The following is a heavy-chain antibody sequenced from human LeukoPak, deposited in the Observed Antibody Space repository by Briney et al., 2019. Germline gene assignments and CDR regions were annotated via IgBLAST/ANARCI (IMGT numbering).Heavy chain of an antibody. CDR2: ISYTGST. J-gene: IGHJ5*02. CDR3: ARDDYRGVTNFDP. V-gene: IGHV4-59*01. CDR1: GGSISSYY. Sequence: SETLSLTCTVSGGSISSYYWSWMRQTPGKGLEWIGYISYTGSTNYNPALKSRVTISVDTSKNQFSLQLTSVTAADTAVYYCARDDYRGVTNFDPWSQGTLVTVSS. D-gene: IGHD3-10*01.